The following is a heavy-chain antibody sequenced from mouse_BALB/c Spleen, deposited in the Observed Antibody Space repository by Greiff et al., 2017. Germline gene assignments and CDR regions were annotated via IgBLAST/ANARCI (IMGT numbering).Heavy chain of an antibody. J-gene: IGHJ3*01. D-gene: IGHD2-14*01. CDR3: TSGFTHRSLAY. V-gene: IGHV1-15*01. CDR2: IDPETGGT. Sequence: QVQLKQSGAELVRPGASVTLSCKASGYTFTDYEMHWVKQTPVHGLEWIGAIDPETGGTAYNQKFKGKATLTADKSSSTAYMELRSLTSEDSAVYYCTSGFTHRSLAYWGQGTLVTVSA. CDR1: GYTFTDYE.